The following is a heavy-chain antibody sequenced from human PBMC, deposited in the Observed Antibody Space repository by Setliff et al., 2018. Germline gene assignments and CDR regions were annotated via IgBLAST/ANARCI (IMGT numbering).Heavy chain of an antibody. CDR1: GGSISSSSYY. J-gene: IGHJ4*02. V-gene: IGHV4-39*01. CDR2: IYYSGST. Sequence: LSLTCTVSGGSISSSSYYWGWIRQPPGKGLEWIGSIYYSGSTYYNPSLKSRVTISVDTSKNQFSLSLSSVTAADTAVYYCARTGTYRYFDYWGQGALVTVSS. D-gene: IGHD1-26*01. CDR3: ARTGTYRYFDY.